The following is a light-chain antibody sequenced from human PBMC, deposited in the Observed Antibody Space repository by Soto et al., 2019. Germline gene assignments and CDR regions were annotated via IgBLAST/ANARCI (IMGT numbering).Light chain of an antibody. CDR2: AAS. J-gene: IGKJ1*01. CDR3: QQRSSWPPT. Sequence: DIQMTQSPSSLSASVGDRVTITCRASQSISSYLNWYQQKPGKAPKLLIYAASSLQSGVPPRFSGSGSGTDFTLTISSLEPEDFAVYYCQQRSSWPPTFGQGTKVDIK. V-gene: IGKV1-39*01. CDR1: QSISSY.